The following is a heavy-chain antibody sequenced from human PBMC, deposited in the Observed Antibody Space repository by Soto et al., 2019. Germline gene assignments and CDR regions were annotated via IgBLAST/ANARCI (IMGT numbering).Heavy chain of an antibody. V-gene: IGHV1-18*01. CDR2: ISAYNGNT. J-gene: IGHJ6*03. CDR3: ARDLVVVPAAIDYYYYYMDV. D-gene: IGHD2-2*01. CDR1: GYTFTSYG. Sequence: ASVKVSCKASGYTFTSYGISWVRQAPGQGLELMGWISAYNGNTNYAQKLQGRVTMTTDTSTSTAYMELRSLRSDDTAVYYCARDLVVVPAAIDYYYYYMDVWGKGTTVTVSS.